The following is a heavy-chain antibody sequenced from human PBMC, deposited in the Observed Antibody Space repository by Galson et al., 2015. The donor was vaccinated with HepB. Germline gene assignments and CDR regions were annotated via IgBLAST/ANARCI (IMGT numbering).Heavy chain of an antibody. CDR3: AISQLLPPYNWFDP. Sequence: SVKVSCKVSGYTLTELSMHWVRQAPGKGLEWMGGFDPEDGETIYTQKFQGRVTMTEDTSTDTAYMELSSRRSEDTAVYYCAISQLLPPYNWFDPWGHGTLVTVSS. J-gene: IGHJ5*02. CDR1: GYTLTELS. CDR2: FDPEDGET. V-gene: IGHV1-24*01. D-gene: IGHD2-2*01.